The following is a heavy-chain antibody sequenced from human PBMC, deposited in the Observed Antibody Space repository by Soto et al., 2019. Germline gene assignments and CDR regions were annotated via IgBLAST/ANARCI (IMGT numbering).Heavy chain of an antibody. CDR3: ARDGGIYSPYAMDV. CDR1: GFTFSTYD. Sequence: GGSLRLSCSASGFTFSTYDMHWVRQTTGKGLEWVSAIGTAGDTYYPGSVKGRFTISREDAKNSLYLQMNSLRAEDTAVYYCARDGGIYSPYAMDVWGQGTTVT. J-gene: IGHJ6*02. D-gene: IGHD1-26*01. CDR2: IGTAGDT. V-gene: IGHV3-13*01.